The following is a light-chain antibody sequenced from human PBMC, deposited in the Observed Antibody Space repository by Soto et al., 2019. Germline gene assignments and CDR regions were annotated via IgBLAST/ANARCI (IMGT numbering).Light chain of an antibody. J-gene: IGLJ1*01. Sequence: QSALTQPASVSGSPGQSITISCTGKSREVGGYNYVSWYQQHPGKAPKLMIYDVSNRPSGVSNRFSGSKSGNTASLTISGLQAEDEADYYCSSYTSSSTHYVFGTGTKVTVL. CDR2: DVS. V-gene: IGLV2-14*01. CDR1: SREVGGYNY. CDR3: SSYTSSSTHYV.